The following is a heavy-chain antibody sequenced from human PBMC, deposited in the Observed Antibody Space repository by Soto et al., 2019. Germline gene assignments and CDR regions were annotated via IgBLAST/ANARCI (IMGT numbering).Heavy chain of an antibody. D-gene: IGHD1-26*01. CDR2: INWNGGST. V-gene: IGHV3-20*04. CDR3: ARAGIVGATTQYFDY. Sequence: GGSLRLSCAASGFTFDDYGMSWVRQAPGKGLEWVSGINWNGGSTGYADSVKGRFTISRDNAKNSLYLQMNSLRAEDTALYYCARAGIVGATTQYFDYWGQGTLVTVSS. CDR1: GFTFDDYG. J-gene: IGHJ4*02.